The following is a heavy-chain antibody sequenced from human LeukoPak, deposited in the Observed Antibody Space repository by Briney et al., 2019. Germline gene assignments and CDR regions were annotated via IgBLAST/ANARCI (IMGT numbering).Heavy chain of an antibody. CDR3: PKTPIVGLRGHYFDS. V-gene: IGHV3-23*01. CDR2: ISGSGGST. J-gene: IGHJ4*02. CDR1: GFTFSTYA. D-gene: IGHD1-26*01. Sequence: GGSLRLSCAASGFTFSTYAMSWVRQAPGKGLHWVSAISGSGGSTYSADSVKGRFTISRDNSKDTLYLQMNSLRAEDTAVYYCPKTPIVGLRGHYFDSWGQGTLVTVSS.